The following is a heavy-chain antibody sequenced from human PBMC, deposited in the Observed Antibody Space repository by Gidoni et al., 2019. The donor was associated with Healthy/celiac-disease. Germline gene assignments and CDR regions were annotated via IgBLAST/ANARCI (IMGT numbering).Heavy chain of an antibody. Sequence: QAQLPPLGAGLLKPSEPLSLTCAAYGWSFIGYYWCWIRQPPGKVLELFGEINHSGSTNYHPSLKNRVTISVDTSKNQFSLKLSSVTAADTAVYYCARGQAGDYYYYYYYMDVWGKGTTVTVSS. D-gene: IGHD4-17*01. CDR3: ARGQAGDYYYYYYYMDV. CDR1: GWSFIGYY. J-gene: IGHJ6*03. CDR2: INHSGST. V-gene: IGHV4-34*01.